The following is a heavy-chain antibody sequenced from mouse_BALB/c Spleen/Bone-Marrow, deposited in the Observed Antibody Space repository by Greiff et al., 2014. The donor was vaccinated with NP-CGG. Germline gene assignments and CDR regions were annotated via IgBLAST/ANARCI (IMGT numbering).Heavy chain of an antibody. CDR1: DYTFTSYT. CDR2: INPSSDYT. V-gene: IGHV1-4*01. J-gene: IGHJ3*01. CDR3: ARESYGNWFAY. Sequence: QVQLQQPGAELARPGASVKMSCKASDYTFTSYTMHWVKQRPGQGLEWIGYINPSSDYTNYNQKFKDKATLTADKSSSTAYMQLSSLTSEDSAVYYCARESYGNWFAYWGQGTLVTVSA. D-gene: IGHD2-1*01.